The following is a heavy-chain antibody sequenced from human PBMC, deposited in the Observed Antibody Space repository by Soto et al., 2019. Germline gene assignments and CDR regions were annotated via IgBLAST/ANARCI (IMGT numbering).Heavy chain of an antibody. V-gene: IGHV3-23*01. J-gene: IGHJ4*02. CDR1: GFTFSSNA. D-gene: IGHD6-6*01. CDR3: AKRSSSSTFDY. Sequence: EVQLLESGGGLVQPGESLRLSCAASGFTFSSNAMSWVRQARGKGLEWVSVISGSDDSTYYADSVKGRFTISRDNSKNTLYLQMNSLRAEDTAVYYCAKRSSSSTFDYWGQGTLVTVSS. CDR2: ISGSDDST.